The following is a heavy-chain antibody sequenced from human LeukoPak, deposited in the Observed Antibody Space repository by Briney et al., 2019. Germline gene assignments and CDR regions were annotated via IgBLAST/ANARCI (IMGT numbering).Heavy chain of an antibody. CDR2: IYYSGST. CDR1: GGSISSYY. D-gene: IGHD3-22*01. Sequence: SETLSLTCTVSGGSISSYYWSWIRQPPGKGLERIGYIYYSGSTNYNPSLKSRVTISVDTSKNQFSLKLSSVTAADTAVYYCARAPSSGYYSWYFDYWGQGTLVTVSS. CDR3: ARAPSSGYYSWYFDY. J-gene: IGHJ4*02. V-gene: IGHV4-59*01.